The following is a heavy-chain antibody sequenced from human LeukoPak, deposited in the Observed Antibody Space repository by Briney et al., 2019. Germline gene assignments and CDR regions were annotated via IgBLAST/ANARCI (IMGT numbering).Heavy chain of an antibody. CDR1: GFTFTTYW. J-gene: IGHJ4*02. Sequence: GGSLRLSCVASGFTFTTYWMHWVRQAPGKGLVWVSRINGDGSNSDYADSVKGRFTISRDNARNTLYLQMNGLRAEDTALYYCARTSPTSHFDFWGQGTLVTVSS. V-gene: IGHV3-74*01. CDR2: INGDGSNS. CDR3: ARTSPTSHFDF. D-gene: IGHD3-16*01.